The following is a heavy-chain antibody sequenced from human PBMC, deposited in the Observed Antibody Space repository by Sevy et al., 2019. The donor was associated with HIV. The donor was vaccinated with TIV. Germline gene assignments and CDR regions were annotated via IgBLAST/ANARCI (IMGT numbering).Heavy chain of an antibody. Sequence: GGSLRLSCAASGFTVSSNYMSWVRQAPGKGLEWVSVIYSGGSTYYAGSVKGRFTISRDNSKNTLYLQMNSLRAEDTAVYYCASIGSGRSVAGTVVDYWGQGTLVTVSS. CDR3: ASIGSGRSVAGTVVDY. CDR2: IYSGGST. D-gene: IGHD6-19*01. CDR1: GFTVSSNY. V-gene: IGHV3-53*01. J-gene: IGHJ4*02.